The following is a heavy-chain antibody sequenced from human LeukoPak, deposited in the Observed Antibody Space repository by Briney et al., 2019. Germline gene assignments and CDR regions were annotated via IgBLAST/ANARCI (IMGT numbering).Heavy chain of an antibody. CDR1: GFTFDDFG. CDR2: INWNGGRT. Sequence: PGGSLRLSCAASGFTFDDFGMSWVRHAPGKGLEWVSGINWNGGRTGYADSVKGRFTISRDNAKKSLYLQMNSLRAEDTALYYCARKWLSNAFDIWGQGTMVTVSS. J-gene: IGHJ3*02. D-gene: IGHD5-12*01. V-gene: IGHV3-20*04. CDR3: ARKWLSNAFDI.